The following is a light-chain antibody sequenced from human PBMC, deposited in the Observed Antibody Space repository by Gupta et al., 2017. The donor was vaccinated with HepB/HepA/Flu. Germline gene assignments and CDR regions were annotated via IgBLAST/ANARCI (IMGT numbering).Light chain of an antibody. CDR1: SSDVGGYNY. J-gene: IGLJ2*01. Sequence: QSALTQRRSIYGSPGQSVTILCNGSSSDVGGYNYVSWYQQHPGKAPKLMIYDVSKRPSGVPDRFSGSKSGNTASLTISGLQAEDEADYYCCSYAGSYVVFGGGTKLTVL. CDR2: DVS. V-gene: IGLV2-11*01. CDR3: CSYAGSYVV.